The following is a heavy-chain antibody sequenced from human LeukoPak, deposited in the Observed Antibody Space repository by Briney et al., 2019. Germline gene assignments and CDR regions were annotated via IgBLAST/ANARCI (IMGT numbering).Heavy chain of an antibody. D-gene: IGHD2-15*01. J-gene: IGHJ3*02. CDR1: GGSISSGGYS. V-gene: IGHV4-31*03. CDR2: IYYSGST. Sequence: SETLSLTCTVSGGSISSGGYSWSWIRQHPGKGLEWIGYIYYSGSTYYNPSLKSRVTISVDTSKHQFSLKLSSVTAADTAVYYCARGYCSGGSCYSFGDAFDIWGQGTMVTVSS. CDR3: ARGYCSGGSCYSFGDAFDI.